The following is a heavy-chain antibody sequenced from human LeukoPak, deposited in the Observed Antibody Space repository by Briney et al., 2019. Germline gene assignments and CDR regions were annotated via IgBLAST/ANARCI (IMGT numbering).Heavy chain of an antibody. J-gene: IGHJ4*02. D-gene: IGHD7-27*01. CDR1: GFTFSSYT. V-gene: IGHV3-23*01. Sequence: GGSLRLSCTASGFTFSSYTMTWVRQAPGKGLKWVSTITTGDGITYYADSVKGRFTVSRDDSKNTLYLQMNSLRAEDTAVYYCAKDGGLWVSAHWGDSWGRGTLVTVSS. CDR2: ITTGDGIT. CDR3: AKDGGLWVSAHWGDS.